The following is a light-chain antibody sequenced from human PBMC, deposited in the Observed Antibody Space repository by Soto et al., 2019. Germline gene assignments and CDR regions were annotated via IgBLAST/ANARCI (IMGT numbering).Light chain of an antibody. CDR3: QQTNSFPYT. V-gene: IGKV1-12*01. Sequence: DIQMTQSPSSVSASVGDRVTITCRASQGISNWLAWYQQKPGKAPKLLIFSASRLQSGVPSRFSGSGSETDFTLPISSLQPEDFAAYYCQQTNSFPYTFGQGTKLEIK. CDR1: QGISNW. J-gene: IGKJ2*01. CDR2: SAS.